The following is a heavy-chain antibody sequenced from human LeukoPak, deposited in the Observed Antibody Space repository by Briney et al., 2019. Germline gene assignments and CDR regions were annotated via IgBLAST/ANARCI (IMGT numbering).Heavy chain of an antibody. D-gene: IGHD6-13*01. Sequence: LSQTLSLTCTVSGCSISSGDYYWSWIRQPPGKGLEWIGNLYYSGSTYYNPSLKSRVTISVDTSKKQFPLKLSLGTAADTAVYYCAREGLAAAALDAFDIWGQGTTVTASS. CDR2: LYYSGST. J-gene: IGHJ3*02. V-gene: IGHV4-30-4*01. CDR3: AREGLAAAALDAFDI. CDR1: GCSISSGDYY.